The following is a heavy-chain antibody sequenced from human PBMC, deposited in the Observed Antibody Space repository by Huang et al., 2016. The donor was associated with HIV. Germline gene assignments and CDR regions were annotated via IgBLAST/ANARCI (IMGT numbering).Heavy chain of an antibody. J-gene: IGHJ4*02. V-gene: IGHV3-33*04. D-gene: IGHD3-22*01. CDR3: ARGDYYDSSGYHPGYFDY. CDR1: GFILSTYG. Sequence: VQLIESGGGVVQPGKSLRLSCATSGFILSTYGMHWVRQAPGKGVKWVAIIRKDGMKKNYADSVRGRFTVDRDNGNNTRVCQMRSLGVDDTAVYYCARGDYYDSSGYHPGYFDYWGQGILVTVSS. CDR2: IRKDGMKK.